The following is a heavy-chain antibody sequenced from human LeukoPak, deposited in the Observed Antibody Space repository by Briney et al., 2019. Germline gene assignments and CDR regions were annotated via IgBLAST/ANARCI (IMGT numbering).Heavy chain of an antibody. CDR2: INAGNGNT. Sequence: ASVKASCKASGYTFTIYAMHWVRQAPGQRLEWMGWINAGNGNTKYSQKFQGRVTITRDTSASTAYMELSSLRSEDTAVYYCARSYCSSTSCYLYFQHWGQGTLVTVSS. CDR3: ARSYCSSTSCYLYFQH. V-gene: IGHV1-3*01. CDR1: GYTFTIYA. D-gene: IGHD2-2*01. J-gene: IGHJ1*01.